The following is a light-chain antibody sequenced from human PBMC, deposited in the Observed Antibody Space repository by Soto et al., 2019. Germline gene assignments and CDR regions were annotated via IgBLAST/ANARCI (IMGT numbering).Light chain of an antibody. CDR1: QSVSSN. Sequence: ENVMTQYLATLSVSPRKRPTLSCRASQSVSSNLAWYQQKPGQAPRLLIYGASTRATRLPARFSGSGSGTDFTLSISSLQSEYFAVYYCQQYNNWPQLTFGGGTKVDIK. CDR3: QQYNNWPQLT. J-gene: IGKJ4*01. V-gene: IGKV3-15*01. CDR2: GAS.